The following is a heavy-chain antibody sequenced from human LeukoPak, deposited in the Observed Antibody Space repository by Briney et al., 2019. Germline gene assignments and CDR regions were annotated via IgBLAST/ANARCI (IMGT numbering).Heavy chain of an antibody. Sequence: GGSLRLSCAASGFTFSSYAMRWVRQAPGKGLEWVSAISGSGGSTYYADSVKGRFTISRDNSKNTLYLQMNSLRAEDTAVYFCAKDVGYCSGGSCYLGSDYWGQGTLVTVSS. V-gene: IGHV3-23*01. CDR3: AKDVGYCSGGSCYLGSDY. CDR2: ISGSGGST. CDR1: GFTFSSYA. J-gene: IGHJ4*02. D-gene: IGHD2-15*01.